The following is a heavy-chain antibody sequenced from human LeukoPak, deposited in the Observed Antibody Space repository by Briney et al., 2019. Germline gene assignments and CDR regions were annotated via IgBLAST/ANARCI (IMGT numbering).Heavy chain of an antibody. D-gene: IGHD1-1*01. Sequence: GGSLRLSCAASGFTFSSYAMSWVRQAPGKGLEWVSAISGSGGSTYYADSVKGRFTISRDNSKTTLYLQMNSLRDEDTAVSYCATALSLWNDVLFFDYWGQGTLVTVSS. CDR1: GFTFSSYA. CDR2: ISGSGGST. V-gene: IGHV3-23*01. J-gene: IGHJ4*02. CDR3: ATALSLWNDVLFFDY.